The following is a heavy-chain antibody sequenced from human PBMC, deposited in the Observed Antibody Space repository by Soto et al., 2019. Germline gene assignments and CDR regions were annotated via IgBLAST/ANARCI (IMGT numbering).Heavy chain of an antibody. V-gene: IGHV2-5*01. CDR2: IYWNDDK. J-gene: IGHJ4*02. CDR1: GFSLSTSGVG. D-gene: IGHD1-26*01. Sequence: ASGPTLVNPTQTLTLTCTFSGFSLSTSGVGVGWIRQPPGKALEWLALIYWNDDKRYKSRLTITKDTSKSQVVLTMTNMDPVDTATYYFAHRRLGGTGAVFAYWSQRTLVTGS. CDR3: AHRRLGGTGAVFAY.